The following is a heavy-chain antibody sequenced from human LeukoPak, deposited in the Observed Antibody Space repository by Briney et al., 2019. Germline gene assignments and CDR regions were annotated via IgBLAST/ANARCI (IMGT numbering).Heavy chain of an antibody. D-gene: IGHD2-2*01. CDR1: GYTFTGYY. J-gene: IGHJ3*02. CDR3: ARALPYQLPDAFDI. Sequence: ASVKVSCKASGYTFTGYYMHWVRRAPGQGLEWMGWINPNSGGTNYAQKFQGRVTMTRDTSISTAYMELSRLRSDDTAVYYCARALPYQLPDAFDIWGQGTMVTVSS. V-gene: IGHV1-2*02. CDR2: INPNSGGT.